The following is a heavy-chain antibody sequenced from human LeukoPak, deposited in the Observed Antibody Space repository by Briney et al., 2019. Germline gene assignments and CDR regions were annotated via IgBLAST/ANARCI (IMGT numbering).Heavy chain of an antibody. J-gene: IGHJ4*02. CDR2: IWYDGNKK. V-gene: IGHV3-33*01. D-gene: IGHD6-19*01. Sequence: PGRSLRLSCAASGFSFSSYGMNWVRQAPGKGLEWVAVIWYDGNKKYYADSVRGRFTISRDNSKNTLYLQMDSLRADDTAVYYCARDLSGWLVRHYYFDYWGQGTLVTVSS. CDR3: ARDLSGWLVRHYYFDY. CDR1: GFSFSSYG.